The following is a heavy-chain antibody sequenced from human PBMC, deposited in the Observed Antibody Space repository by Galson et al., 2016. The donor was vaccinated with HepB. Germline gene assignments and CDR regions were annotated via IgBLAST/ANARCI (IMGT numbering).Heavy chain of an antibody. CDR2: IYWDDDK. CDR1: GFSLSTSGVG. Sequence: PALVKPTQTLTLTCTFSGFSLSTSGVGVGWIRQPPGKSLEWLALIYWDDDKRYSPSLKSRLTISKDTSKNQVVLTMTNMDPVDTATYYCARYRRDYGIYRSYFDFWGQGTLVTVSS. V-gene: IGHV2-5*02. CDR3: ARYRRDYGIYRSYFDF. J-gene: IGHJ4*02. D-gene: IGHD4-11*01.